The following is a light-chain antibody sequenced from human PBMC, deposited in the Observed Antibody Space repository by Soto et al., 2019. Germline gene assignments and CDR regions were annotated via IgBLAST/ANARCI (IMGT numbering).Light chain of an antibody. CDR1: QGISNY. CDR2: TAS. CDR3: KERHSYPIA. Sequence: IHVYPSPSVVSASVGDRVPITCPASQGISNYLAWYQQKPGKAPNLLIHTASSLQTGVPSRFSGSGSGTEFTLTISSLQPEDFATYYCKERHSYPIAVGEGKRLAIK. V-gene: IGKV1-9*01. J-gene: IGKJ5*01.